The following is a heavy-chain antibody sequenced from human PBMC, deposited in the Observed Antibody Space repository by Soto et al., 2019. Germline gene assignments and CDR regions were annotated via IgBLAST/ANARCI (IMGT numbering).Heavy chain of an antibody. CDR2: IYYSGST. D-gene: IGHD2-15*01. CDR1: TFSSYA. V-gene: IGHV4-39*01. Sequence: TFSSYAMSRVRQPPGKGLEWIGSIYYSGSTYYNPSLKSRVTISVDTSKNQFSPKLSSVTAADTAVYYCARQNCSGGSCYFYYYYYMAVWGKGTTVTVSS. CDR3: ARQNCSGGSCYFYYYYYMAV. J-gene: IGHJ6*03.